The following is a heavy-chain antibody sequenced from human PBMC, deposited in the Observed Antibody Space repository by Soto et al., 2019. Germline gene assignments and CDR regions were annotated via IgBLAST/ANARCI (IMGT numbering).Heavy chain of an antibody. CDR1: GGTFSSDA. CDR2: IIPIFGTA. D-gene: IGHD6-6*01. CDR3: ARDRPIAARSLDY. J-gene: IGHJ4*02. Sequence: SVKVFCKASGGTFSSDAISWVRQAPGQGLEWMGGIIPIFGTANYAQKFQGRVTITADKSTSTAYMELSSLRSEDTAVYYCARDRPIAARSLDYWGQGTLVTVSS. V-gene: IGHV1-69*06.